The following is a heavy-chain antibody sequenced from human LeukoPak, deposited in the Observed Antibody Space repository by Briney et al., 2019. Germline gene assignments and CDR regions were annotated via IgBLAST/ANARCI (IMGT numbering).Heavy chain of an antibody. D-gene: IGHD2-2*01. V-gene: IGHV1-2*02. Sequence: VASVKVSCKASGYTFTGYYIHWVRQAPGQGLEWMGWIKPNSDDTNYAQKFQGRVTMTRDTSISTAYMELSRLRSDDTAVYYCATESREGYCSSTSCQDYWGQGTLVTVSS. J-gene: IGHJ4*02. CDR3: ATESREGYCSSTSCQDY. CDR2: IKPNSDDT. CDR1: GYTFTGYY.